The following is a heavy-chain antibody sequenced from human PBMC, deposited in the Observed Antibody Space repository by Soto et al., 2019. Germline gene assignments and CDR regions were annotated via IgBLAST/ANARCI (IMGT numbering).Heavy chain of an antibody. J-gene: IGHJ5*02. CDR3: AKFSGRDFWSGSPFDP. D-gene: IGHD3-3*01. V-gene: IGHV4-31*03. Sequence: SETLSLTCTVSGDSISSGGYYWSWIRQLPGKGLEWIGYVYYSGSTDYNSSLKSRITISLDTSKNQFSLKLSSVTAADTAVYYCAKFSGRDFWSGSPFDPWGQGTLVTVSS. CDR2: VYYSGST. CDR1: GDSISSGGYY.